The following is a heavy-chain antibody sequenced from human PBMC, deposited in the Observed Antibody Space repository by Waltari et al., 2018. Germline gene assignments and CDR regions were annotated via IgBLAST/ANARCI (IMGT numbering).Heavy chain of an antibody. V-gene: IGHV4-4*07. Sequence: VQLQESGPGLVKPSETLSLTCSVSGGSISTYYWNWIRQPAAKGLEWIGRIYTGGSTNYNPSLKSRVTMSVDTSKKQFSLKLSSVTAADTAVYYCATYGSGYYTDAFDIWGQGTMVTVSS. CDR1: GGSISTYY. D-gene: IGHD3-22*01. CDR2: IYTGGST. J-gene: IGHJ3*02. CDR3: ATYGSGYYTDAFDI.